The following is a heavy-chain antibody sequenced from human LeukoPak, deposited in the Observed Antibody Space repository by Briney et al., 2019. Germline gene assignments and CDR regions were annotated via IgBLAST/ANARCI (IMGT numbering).Heavy chain of an antibody. CDR3: TRTSDSSGYYFDY. J-gene: IGHJ4*02. V-gene: IGHV4-31*03. CDR1: SDSISSGGYY. Sequence: PSETLSLTCTVSSDSISSGGYYWGWIRQHPGKGLEWIGYIYYSGSTYYNPSLKSRLTISVDTSKNQFSLKLGSVTAADTAVYYCTRTSDSSGYYFDYWGQGTLVTVPS. CDR2: IYYSGST. D-gene: IGHD3-22*01.